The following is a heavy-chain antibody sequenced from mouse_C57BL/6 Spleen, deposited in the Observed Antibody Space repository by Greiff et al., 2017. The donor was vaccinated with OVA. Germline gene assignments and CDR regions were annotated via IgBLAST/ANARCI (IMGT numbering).Heavy chain of an antibody. Sequence: QVQLQQPGAELVKPGASVKLSCKASGYTFTSYWMHWVKQRPGQGLEWIGMIHPNSGSTNYNEKFKSKATLTVDKSSSTAYMQLSSLTSEDSAVYYCARGGQLRLPLYFDYWGQGTTLTVSS. CDR1: GYTFTSYW. CDR2: IHPNSGST. J-gene: IGHJ2*01. CDR3: ARGGQLRLPLYFDY. D-gene: IGHD3-2*02. V-gene: IGHV1-64*01.